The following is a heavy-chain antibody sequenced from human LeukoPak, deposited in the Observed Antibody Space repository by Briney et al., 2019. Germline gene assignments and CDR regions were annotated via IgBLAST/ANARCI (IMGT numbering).Heavy chain of an antibody. Sequence: SETLSLTCTVSGYSISSGYYWGWIRQPPGKGLEWIGSIYHSGSTYYNPSLKSRVTISVDTSKNQFSLKLSSVTAADTAVYYCARGIAAVRNIYYYYYYMDVWGKGTTVTVSS. D-gene: IGHD6-13*01. CDR2: IYHSGST. J-gene: IGHJ6*03. CDR3: ARGIAAVRNIYYYYYYMDV. V-gene: IGHV4-38-2*02. CDR1: GYSISSGYY.